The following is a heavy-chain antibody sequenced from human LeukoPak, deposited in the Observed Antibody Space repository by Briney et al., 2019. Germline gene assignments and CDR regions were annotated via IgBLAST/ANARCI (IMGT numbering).Heavy chain of an antibody. CDR1: GFTFSSYG. Sequence: GGSLRLSCAASGFTFSSYGMHWVRQAPGKGLEWVAVISYDGSNKYYADSVKGRFIISRDNSKNTVYLQMNSLSAEDAAVYYCVKDDGWVQYANWGQGTLVTVSS. CDR2: ISYDGSNK. CDR3: VKDDGWVQYAN. D-gene: IGHD5-24*01. J-gene: IGHJ4*02. V-gene: IGHV3-30*18.